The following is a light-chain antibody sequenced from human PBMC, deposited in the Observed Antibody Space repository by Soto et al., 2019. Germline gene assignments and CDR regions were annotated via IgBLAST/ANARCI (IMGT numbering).Light chain of an antibody. Sequence: QTVVTQEPSFSVSPGRTVTLTCGLTSGSVSTSYYPSWYQQTPGQAPRTLIYSTNTRSSGVPDRFSGSILGNKAALTNTGAQADDESDYYCVLYMRSGIWVFGGGTKLTVL. CDR2: STN. J-gene: IGLJ3*02. CDR1: SGSVSTSYY. V-gene: IGLV8-61*01. CDR3: VLYMRSGIWV.